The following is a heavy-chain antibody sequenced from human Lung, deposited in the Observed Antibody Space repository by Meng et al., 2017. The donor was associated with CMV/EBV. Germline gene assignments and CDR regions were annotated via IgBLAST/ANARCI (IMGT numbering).Heavy chain of an antibody. Sequence: ESXKISXAASGFTFSSYAMSWVRQAPGKGLEWVSAISGSGGSTYYADSVKGRFTISRDNSKDTLYLQMNSLRAEDTAVYYCAKIWYDIVVVPAAPVYWGQGTLVTVSS. D-gene: IGHD2-2*01. V-gene: IGHV3-23*01. CDR2: ISGSGGST. CDR1: GFTFSSYA. CDR3: AKIWYDIVVVPAAPVY. J-gene: IGHJ4*02.